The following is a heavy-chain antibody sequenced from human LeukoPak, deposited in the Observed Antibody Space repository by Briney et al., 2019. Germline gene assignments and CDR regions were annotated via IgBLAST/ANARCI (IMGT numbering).Heavy chain of an antibody. CDR1: GFTFSSYA. V-gene: IGHV3-23*01. CDR2: IVGSGGST. J-gene: IGHJ4*02. CDR3: AKRNPFYFDY. Sequence: PGGSLRLSCAASGFTFSSYAMSWVRQAPGKGLEWVSAIVGSGGSTYYADSVKGRFTIFRDNSKNTLYLQVNSLRAEDTAVYYCAKRNPFYFDYWGQGTLVTVSS. D-gene: IGHD1-14*01.